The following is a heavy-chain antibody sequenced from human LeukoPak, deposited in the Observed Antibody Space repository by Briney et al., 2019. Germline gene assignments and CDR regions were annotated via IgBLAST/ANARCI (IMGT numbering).Heavy chain of an antibody. CDR2: INPSGGST. Sequence: GASVKVSCKASGYTFTSYYMHWVRQAPGQGLEWMGIINPSGGSTSYTQKFQGRVTMTRDMSTSTVYMELSSLRSEDTAVYYCARDQDIVVVPAAIGFDYWGQGTLVTVSS. CDR3: ARDQDIVVVPAAIGFDY. J-gene: IGHJ4*02. CDR1: GYTFTSYY. D-gene: IGHD2-2*02. V-gene: IGHV1-46*01.